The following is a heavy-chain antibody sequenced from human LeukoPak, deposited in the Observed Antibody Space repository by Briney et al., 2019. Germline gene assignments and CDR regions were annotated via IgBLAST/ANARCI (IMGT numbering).Heavy chain of an antibody. CDR1: GFTFSSYG. V-gene: IGHV3-30*02. Sequence: PGGSLRLSCAASGFTFSSYGMHWVRQAPGKGLEWVAFIRYDGSNKYYADSVKGRFTISRDNSKNTLYLQMNSLRAEDTAVYYCTKDPYLDKTYYYDSSGYFAWGQGTLVTVSS. J-gene: IGHJ5*02. CDR3: TKDPYLDKTYYYDSSGYFA. D-gene: IGHD3-22*01. CDR2: IRYDGSNK.